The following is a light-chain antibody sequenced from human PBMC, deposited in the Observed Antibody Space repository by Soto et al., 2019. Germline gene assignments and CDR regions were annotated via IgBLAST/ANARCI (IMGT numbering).Light chain of an antibody. Sequence: DIVLTQSPATLSLSPGERATLSCRASHSVSTSLAWYQQKPGQAHRLLIYDAFVRASGIPARFSGSGSGTDFTLTISSLEPEDLTIYYCQHRSNWPRLTFGGGTKVQIK. CDR2: DAF. V-gene: IGKV3-11*01. J-gene: IGKJ4*01. CDR1: HSVSTS. CDR3: QHRSNWPRLT.